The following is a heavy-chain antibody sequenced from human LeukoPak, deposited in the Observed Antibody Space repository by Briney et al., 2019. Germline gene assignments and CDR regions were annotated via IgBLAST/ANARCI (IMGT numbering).Heavy chain of an antibody. D-gene: IGHD6-6*01. CDR2: IYHSGST. Sequence: PSETLSLTCTVSGGSISSGGYYWSWIRQPPGKGLEWIGYIYHSGSTYYNPSLKSRVTISVDRSKNQFSLKLSSVTAADTAVYYCGGYSSSSAAFDIWGQGTMVTVSS. J-gene: IGHJ3*02. CDR3: GGYSSSSAAFDI. CDR1: GGSISSGGYY. V-gene: IGHV4-30-2*01.